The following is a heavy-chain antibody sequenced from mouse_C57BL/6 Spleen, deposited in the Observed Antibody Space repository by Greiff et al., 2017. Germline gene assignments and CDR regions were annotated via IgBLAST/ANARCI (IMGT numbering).Heavy chain of an antibody. Sequence: EVKLMESGGGLVQPGGSLSLSCAASGFTFTDYYMSWVRQPPGKALEWLGFIRNKANGYTTEYSASVKGRFTISRDNSQSILYLQMNALRAEDSATYYCAISNSSGYDGDSMDYWGQGTSVTVSS. CDR3: AISNSSGYDGDSMDY. V-gene: IGHV7-3*01. CDR1: GFTFTDYY. J-gene: IGHJ4*01. CDR2: IRNKANGYTT. D-gene: IGHD3-2*02.